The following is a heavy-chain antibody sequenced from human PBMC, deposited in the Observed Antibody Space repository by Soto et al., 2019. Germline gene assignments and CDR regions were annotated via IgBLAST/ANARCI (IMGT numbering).Heavy chain of an antibody. CDR2: IYWDDDK. CDR3: ALRHAGTFDY. Sequence: QITLKESGPTLVKPTQTLTLTCTFSGFSLSTSGVGVGWIRQPPGKALEWLALIYWDDDKRYSPSLKSRLTIXXDPAKNKVVLTMTNMDPGDTATYYCALRHAGTFDYWGQGTLVTVSS. V-gene: IGHV2-5*02. J-gene: IGHJ4*02. CDR1: GFSLSTSGVG.